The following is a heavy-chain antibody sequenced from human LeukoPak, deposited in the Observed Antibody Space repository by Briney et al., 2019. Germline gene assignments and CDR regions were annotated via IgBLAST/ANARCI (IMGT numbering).Heavy chain of an antibody. V-gene: IGHV3-53*01. J-gene: IGHJ4*02. CDR1: GFSVSSIY. CDR2: IYSGGST. Sequence: GGSLRLSCTASGFSVSSIYTSWVRQAPGKGLEWVSVIYSGGSTYYADSVKGRFTISRDNSKNTLYLQMNSLRAEDTAVYYCAISAVAGTEVVADYWGQGTLVTVSS. D-gene: IGHD6-19*01. CDR3: AISAVAGTEVVADY.